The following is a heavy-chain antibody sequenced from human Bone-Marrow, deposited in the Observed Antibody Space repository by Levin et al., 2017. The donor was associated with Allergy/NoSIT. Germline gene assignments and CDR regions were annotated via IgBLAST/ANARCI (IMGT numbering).Heavy chain of an antibody. CDR3: ATTSRYISGGY. J-gene: IGHJ4*02. Sequence: GESLKISCAASGFTFSNYAMSWVRQAPGKGLEWVSAISGSGGSTYYVDSVKGRFTISRDNSKNTLYLQMNSLRAEDTAVYFCATTSRYISGGYWGQGTRVTVSS. CDR2: ISGSGGST. V-gene: IGHV3-23*01. D-gene: IGHD6-19*01. CDR1: GFTFSNYA.